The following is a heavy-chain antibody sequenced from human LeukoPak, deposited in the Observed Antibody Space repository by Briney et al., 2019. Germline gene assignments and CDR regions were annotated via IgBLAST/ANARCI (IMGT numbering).Heavy chain of an antibody. V-gene: IGHV1-69*13. CDR2: IIPIFGTA. CDR3: ARDLGGIESDSEAFDI. CDR1: GGTFSRYA. D-gene: IGHD3-16*01. Sequence: VASVKVSCKASGGTFSRYAISWVRQAPGQGLEWKGGIIPIFGTANYAQKFQGRVTITADESTSTAYMELSSLRSEDTAVYYCARDLGGIESDSEAFDIWGQGTMVTVSS. J-gene: IGHJ3*02.